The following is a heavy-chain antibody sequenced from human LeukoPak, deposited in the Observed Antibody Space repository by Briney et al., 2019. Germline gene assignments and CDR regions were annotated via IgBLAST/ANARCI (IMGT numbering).Heavy chain of an antibody. CDR2: ISSSSSYI. CDR1: GFTFSSYS. J-gene: IGHJ5*02. Sequence: GGALLLSCAASGFTFSSYSMNRVRQAPGKGLEWVSSISSSSSYIYYADSVKGRFTISRDNAKNSLYLQMNSLRAEDTAVYYCARNDGGDWFDPWGQGTLVTVSS. CDR3: ARNDGGDWFDP. V-gene: IGHV3-21*01. D-gene: IGHD1-1*01.